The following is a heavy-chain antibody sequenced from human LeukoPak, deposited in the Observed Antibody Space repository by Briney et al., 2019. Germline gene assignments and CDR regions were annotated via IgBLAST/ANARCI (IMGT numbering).Heavy chain of an antibody. J-gene: IGHJ4*02. Sequence: PGGSLRLSCAASGFTFDEYGMSWVRQAPGKGLEWVSSISAGGSGTYFADSVKGRFRISRDNSKSTLFLQMNSLRVEDTAIYYCATLSSGGSGSYHHYWGQGTLVTVSS. CDR2: ISAGGSGT. CDR3: ATLSSGGSGSYHHY. V-gene: IGHV3-23*01. D-gene: IGHD3-10*01. CDR1: GFTFDEYG.